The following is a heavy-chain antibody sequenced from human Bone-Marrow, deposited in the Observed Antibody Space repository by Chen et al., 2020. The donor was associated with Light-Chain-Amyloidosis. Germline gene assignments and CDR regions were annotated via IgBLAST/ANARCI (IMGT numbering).Heavy chain of an antibody. CDR1: GYTFPTYW. D-gene: IGHD5-12*01. Sequence: EVQLEQSGPEVKKPGESLKISCTGSGYTFPTYWIGWVRQMPGKGLEWMGVIYPDDSDARYSPSFEGQVTISADQSITTAYLQWRSLKASDTAMYYCARRRDGYNFDYWGQGTLVTVSS. V-gene: IGHV5-51*01. CDR2: IYPDDSDA. CDR3: ARRRDGYNFDY. J-gene: IGHJ4*02.